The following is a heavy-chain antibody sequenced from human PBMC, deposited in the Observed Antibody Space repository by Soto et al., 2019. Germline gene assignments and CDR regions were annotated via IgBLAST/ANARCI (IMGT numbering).Heavy chain of an antibody. CDR1: YG. J-gene: IGHJ6*02. CDR3: SRHISNLRYYCSATAV. Sequence: YGSGRMSKKPGKGLEWMGIIYPGDSDTRYSQAFQGQVTITADKSTSTAYLQWNTLKASDTAMYYCSRHISNLRYYCSATAVLVQRTT. CDR2: IYPGDSDT. D-gene: IGHD3-3*01. V-gene: IGHV5-51*01.